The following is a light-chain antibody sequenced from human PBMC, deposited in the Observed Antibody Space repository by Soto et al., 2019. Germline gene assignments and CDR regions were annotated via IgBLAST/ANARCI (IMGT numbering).Light chain of an antibody. CDR1: QTIKTC. Sequence: DIQMTQSPSPLSASVGDSVTITCRASQTIKTCLNWYRHKPGKAPELLIYAASRLQSGVASRFSGSGSGTYFILTISSLHPDDLATYYCQKTYTAPGTFGQGTKVEI. J-gene: IGKJ1*01. V-gene: IGKV1-39*01. CDR2: AAS. CDR3: QKTYTAPGT.